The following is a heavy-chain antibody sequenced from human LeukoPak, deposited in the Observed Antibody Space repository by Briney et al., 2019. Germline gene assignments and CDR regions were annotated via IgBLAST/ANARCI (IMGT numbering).Heavy chain of an antibody. Sequence: PSETLSLTCTVSGDSISSGSYHWVWIRQPPGKGLEWIGSINYSGNTYSSPSLKSRVSMSVDTSKNQFYLKLTSVTAADTAVYYCARETYYYDSSGYYSIDAFDIWGQGTMVTVSS. CDR1: GDSISSGSYH. V-gene: IGHV4-39*01. D-gene: IGHD3-22*01. CDR2: INYSGNT. J-gene: IGHJ3*02. CDR3: ARETYYYDSSGYYSIDAFDI.